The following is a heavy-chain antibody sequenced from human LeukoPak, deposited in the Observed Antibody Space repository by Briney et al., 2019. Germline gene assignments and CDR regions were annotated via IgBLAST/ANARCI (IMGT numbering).Heavy chain of an antibody. CDR1: GFTFSSYA. Sequence: PGRSLRLSCAASGFTFSSYAMHWVRQAPGKGLEWVAVISYDGSNKYYADSVKGRFTISRDNSKNTLYLQMNSLRAEDTAVYYCARAGLGAFDIWGQGTMVTVSS. CDR3: ARAGLGAFDI. CDR2: ISYDGSNK. J-gene: IGHJ3*02. V-gene: IGHV3-30-3*01.